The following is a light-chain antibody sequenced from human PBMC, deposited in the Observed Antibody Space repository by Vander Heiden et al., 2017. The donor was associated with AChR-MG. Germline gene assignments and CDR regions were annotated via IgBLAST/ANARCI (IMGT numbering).Light chain of an antibody. CDR3: QQYDSTLPWT. CDR2: WAS. J-gene: IGKJ1*01. Sequence: IVMTQSPDSLAVSLGERAPINCNSSQSVLDSSKNKNYLAWYQQQPGQPPTQLICWASTRESGVPDRFSGSGYGTDFTLTISSLQAEDVAVYYCQQYDSTLPWTFGQGTKVEIK. V-gene: IGKV4-1*01. CDR1: QSVLDSSKNKNY.